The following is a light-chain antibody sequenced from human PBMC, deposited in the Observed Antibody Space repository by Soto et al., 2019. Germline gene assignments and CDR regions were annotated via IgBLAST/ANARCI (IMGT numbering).Light chain of an antibody. CDR3: QQYDSWLT. CDR1: ESVSYH. Sequence: IVMTQTPATLSVSPGERVTLSCRASESVSYHVAWYQQKPGQTPRLVIYDASSRASGIPARFSGSRSGTEFTLTISGLQSEDFGVYYCQQYDSWLTFGGGTKVDIK. J-gene: IGKJ4*01. CDR2: DAS. V-gene: IGKV3-15*01.